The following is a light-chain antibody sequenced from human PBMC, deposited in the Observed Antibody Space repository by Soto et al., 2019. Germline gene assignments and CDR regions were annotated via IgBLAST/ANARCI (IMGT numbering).Light chain of an antibody. CDR1: QSIRSW. J-gene: IGKJ1*01. CDR3: QQHNSYSRT. Sequence: DIQMTQSPSTLSASAGDRVTITCRAGQSIRSWLALYQQKPGKAPKLLIYKASSLESGVPSRVSGSGSGTEFTLTISSLQPDDFATYYCQQHNSYSRTFGQGTKVDIK. V-gene: IGKV1-5*03. CDR2: KAS.